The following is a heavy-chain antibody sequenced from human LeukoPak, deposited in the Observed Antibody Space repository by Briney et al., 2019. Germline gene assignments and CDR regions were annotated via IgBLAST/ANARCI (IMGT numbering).Heavy chain of an antibody. CDR2: IYYSGST. CDR1: GGSISSGSYY. CDR3: ARDHLLVAGTGGNWFDP. J-gene: IGHJ5*02. D-gene: IGHD6-19*01. V-gene: IGHV4-61*01. Sequence: PSETLSLTCTVSGGSISSGSYYWSWIRQPPGKGLEWIGYIYYSGSTNYNPSLKSRVTISLDTSKNQFSLKLSSVTAADTAVYYCARDHLLVAGTGGNWFDPWGQGTLVTVSS.